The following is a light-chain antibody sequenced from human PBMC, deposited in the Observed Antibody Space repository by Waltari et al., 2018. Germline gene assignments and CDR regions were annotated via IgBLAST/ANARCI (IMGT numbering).Light chain of an antibody. CDR1: SSGVWSYNL. Sequence: QSALTQPASVSGSPGKSITISCTGTSSGVWSYNLVSWYQQHPGKAPKLTIYEVNQRPTGVSNPLTGPKSANTASLTTPALQAEDEADYYCFSYVDSSTSVFGGGTKLTVL. V-gene: IGLV2-23*02. CDR2: EVN. J-gene: IGLJ2*01. CDR3: FSYVDSSTSV.